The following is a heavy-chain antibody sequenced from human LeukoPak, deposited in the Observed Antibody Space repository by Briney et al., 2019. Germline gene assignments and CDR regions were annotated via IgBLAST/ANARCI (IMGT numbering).Heavy chain of an antibody. J-gene: IGHJ4*02. CDR1: GFTFSTYN. V-gene: IGHV3-21*04. Sequence: GGSLRLSCAASGFTFSTYNMNWVRQAPGKGLEWVSSITSSSSYTFYADSVKGRFTISRDNAKNSLYLQMNSLRAEDTAVYYCTRDPRRLDYWGQGTLVTVSS. CDR3: TRDPRRLDY. CDR2: ITSSSSYT.